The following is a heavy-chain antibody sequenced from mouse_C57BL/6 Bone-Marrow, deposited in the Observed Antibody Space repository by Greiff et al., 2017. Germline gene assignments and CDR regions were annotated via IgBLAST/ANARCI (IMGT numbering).Heavy chain of an antibody. CDR1: GYTFTEYS. V-gene: IGHV1-62-2*01. D-gene: IGHD1-1*01. J-gene: IGHJ4*01. Sequence: VQLQQSGAELVKPGASVKLSCKASGYTFTEYSIHWVKQRSGQGLGWIGWFFPGSGSIKYNEKFKDKAQLAADKSSSTVYMELSRLTSEDSAVYFCARHEAHYGSSNYAMDYWGQGTSVTVSS. CDR3: ARHEAHYGSSNYAMDY. CDR2: FFPGSGSI.